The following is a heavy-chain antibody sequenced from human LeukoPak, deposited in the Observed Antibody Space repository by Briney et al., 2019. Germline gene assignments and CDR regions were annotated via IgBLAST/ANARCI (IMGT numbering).Heavy chain of an antibody. CDR2: INPNSGGT. CDR3: ASFRYYYDSSGYD. J-gene: IGHJ4*02. D-gene: IGHD3-22*01. CDR1: GYTFTGYY. V-gene: IGHV1-2*02. Sequence: ASVKVSCKASGYTFTGYYMHWVRQAPGQGLEWMGWINPNSGGTNYAQKFQGRVTMTRDTSISTAYMELSRLRSDDTAVYCCASFRYYYDSSGYDWGQGTLVTVSS.